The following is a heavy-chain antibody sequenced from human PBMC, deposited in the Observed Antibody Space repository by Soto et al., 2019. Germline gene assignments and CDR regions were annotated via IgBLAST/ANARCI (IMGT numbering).Heavy chain of an antibody. D-gene: IGHD3-16*02. CDR2: IYSGGST. J-gene: IGHJ3*02. V-gene: IGHV3-53*01. CDR1: GFTVSSNY. Sequence: GGSLRLSCAASGFTVSSNYMSWVRQAPGKGLEWVSVIYSGGSTYYADSVKGRFTISRDNSKNTLYLQMNSLRAEDTAVYYCARDPGNYDYVWGSYRPSYAFDIWGQGTMVTV. CDR3: ARDPGNYDYVWGSYRPSYAFDI.